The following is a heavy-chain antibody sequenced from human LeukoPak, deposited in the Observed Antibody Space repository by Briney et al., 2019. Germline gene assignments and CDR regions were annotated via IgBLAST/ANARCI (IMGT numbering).Heavy chain of an antibody. CDR1: GYSFTNYW. CDR2: IDPSDSYA. J-gene: IGHJ3*02. CDR3: ARDYYNSSGSDAFDI. D-gene: IGHD3-22*01. Sequence: GESLRFSCKGSGYSFTNYWISWVRQMPGKGLEWMGKIDPSDSYANYSPSFQGHVTISADKSITTAYLQWGSLKASDTAMYYCARDYYNSSGSDAFDIWGQGTMVTVYS. V-gene: IGHV5-10-1*01.